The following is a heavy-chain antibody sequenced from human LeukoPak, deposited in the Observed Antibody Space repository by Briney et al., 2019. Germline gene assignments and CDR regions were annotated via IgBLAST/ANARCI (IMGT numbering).Heavy chain of an antibody. CDR2: IYHTGTT. CDR1: GASINSGDYA. Sequence: SQTLSLTCAVSGASINSGDYAWNWIRQPPGRGLEWIGYIYHTGTTLYNPSLRSRVTISVDTAKNHFSLNLTSVTAEDTAVYYCARDRGDGFNYPLDNWGQGILVTVSS. CDR3: ARDRGDGFNYPLDN. J-gene: IGHJ4*02. V-gene: IGHV4-30-2*01. D-gene: IGHD3-10*01.